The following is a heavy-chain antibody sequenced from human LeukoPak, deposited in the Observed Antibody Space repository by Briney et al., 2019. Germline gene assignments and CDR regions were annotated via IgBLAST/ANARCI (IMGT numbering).Heavy chain of an antibody. Sequence: GGSLRLSCVASGFTFSSFSMNWVRQAPGKGLEWVSVIYSGGSTYYADSVKGRFTISRHNSKNTLYLQMNSLRAEDTAVYYCASMVRGVFDYWGQGTLVTVSS. CDR2: IYSGGST. CDR1: GFTFSSFS. D-gene: IGHD3-10*01. CDR3: ASMVRGVFDY. J-gene: IGHJ4*02. V-gene: IGHV3-53*04.